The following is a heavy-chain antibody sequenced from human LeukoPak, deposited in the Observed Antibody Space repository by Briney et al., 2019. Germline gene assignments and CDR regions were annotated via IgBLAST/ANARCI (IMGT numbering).Heavy chain of an antibody. Sequence: KSSETLSLTCTVSGGSISSGDYYWRWIRQPPGKGLEWIGYIYYSGSTYYNPSLKSRVTISVDTSKNQFSLKLSSVTAADTAVYYCAGSGSYYNGPPFDYWGQGTLVTVSS. V-gene: IGHV4-30-4*01. D-gene: IGHD3-10*01. CDR2: IYYSGST. CDR3: AGSGSYYNGPPFDY. CDR1: GGSISSGDYY. J-gene: IGHJ4*02.